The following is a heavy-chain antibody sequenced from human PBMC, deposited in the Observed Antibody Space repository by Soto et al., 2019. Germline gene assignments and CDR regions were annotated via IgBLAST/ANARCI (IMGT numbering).Heavy chain of an antibody. CDR2: ISPYTGNT. J-gene: IGHJ6*02. V-gene: IGHV1-18*01. CDR3: VMVDNYVTPTPQDV. D-gene: IGHD3-16*01. CDR1: GYIFVNYG. Sequence: QVQLVQSGDEVKKPGASVKVSCKASGYIFVNYGISWVRQAPGQGLEWMGWISPYTGNTHSATKSKGRLTMTTDTSTSTAYMGLGSLTSDDTAVYYCVMVDNYVTPTPQDVWGQGTTVTVSS.